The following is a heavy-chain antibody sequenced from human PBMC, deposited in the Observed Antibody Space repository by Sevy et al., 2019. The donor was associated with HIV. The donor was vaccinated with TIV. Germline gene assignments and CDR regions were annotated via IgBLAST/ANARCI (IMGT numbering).Heavy chain of an antibody. CDR3: ARDPTNWNSAEGLQYYYYYYGMDV. Sequence: GGSLRLSCAASGFTFSNYAIHWVRQAPGKGLEWVAVVSYDGSNKYYADSVKGRFTISRDNSKNTLYLQMNSLRAEDTDVYYCARDPTNWNSAEGLQYYYYYYGMDVWGQGTTVTVSS. CDR1: GFTFSNYA. D-gene: IGHD1-7*01. CDR2: VSYDGSNK. J-gene: IGHJ6*02. V-gene: IGHV3-30-3*01.